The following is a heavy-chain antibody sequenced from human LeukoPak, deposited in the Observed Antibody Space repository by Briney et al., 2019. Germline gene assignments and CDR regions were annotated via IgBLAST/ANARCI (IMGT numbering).Heavy chain of an antibody. CDR1: GYTLTELS. CDR2: FDADDGET. J-gene: IGHJ4*01. CDR3: ATADPCSGGSCPLDY. D-gene: IGHD2-15*01. Sequence: GASVKVSCKVSGYTLTELSMHGVLQAPGKGLEGVGGFDADDGETIYAQKFEGRVTMTEDTSTDTAYMELSSLRSEDTAVYYCATADPCSGGSCPLDYWGQEPWSPSPQ. V-gene: IGHV1-24*01.